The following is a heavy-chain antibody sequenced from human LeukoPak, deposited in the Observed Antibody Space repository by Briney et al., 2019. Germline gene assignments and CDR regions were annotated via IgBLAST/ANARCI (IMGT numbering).Heavy chain of an antibody. Sequence: GGSLRLSCVGSGFTFGDYGMSWVRQAPGKGLEWVSSFSASGGGTYYADSVKGRFTISRDNSKNIMFLQMNSLRAEDTAIYYCAKAPTATVVFFESWGQGSLVIVSS. CDR3: AKAPTATVVFFES. V-gene: IGHV3-23*01. CDR2: FSASGGGT. CDR1: GFTFGDYG. J-gene: IGHJ4*02. D-gene: IGHD4-23*01.